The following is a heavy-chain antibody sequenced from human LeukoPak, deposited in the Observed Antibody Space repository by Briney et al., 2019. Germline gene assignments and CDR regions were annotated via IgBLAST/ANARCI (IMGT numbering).Heavy chain of an antibody. CDR3: ARYQWELPFDY. CDR1: GFTFSSYS. V-gene: IGHV3-21*01. D-gene: IGHD1-26*01. CDR2: ISSSSSYI. J-gene: IGHJ4*02. Sequence: GGSLRLSCAASGFTFSSYSMNWVRQAPGKGLEWVSSISSSSSYIYYADSVKGRFTTSRDNAKNSLYLQMNSLRAEDTAVYYCARYQWELPFDYWGQGTLVTVSS.